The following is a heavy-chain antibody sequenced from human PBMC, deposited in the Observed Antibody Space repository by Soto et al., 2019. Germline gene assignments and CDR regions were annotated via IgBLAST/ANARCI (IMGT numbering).Heavy chain of an antibody. J-gene: IGHJ4*02. V-gene: IGHV3-74*01. CDR2: INGDGTLT. Sequence: EVHLVQSGGGLVQPGGSLRLSCAAFGFTFSNFWMHWARQDPGKGLTWVARINGDGTLTTYADFVKGRLTISRDNARKTLPLQLSSLRVDDTGVYYCYPGLGDYWGQRNL. CDR3: YPGLGDY. CDR1: GFTFSNFW. D-gene: IGHD7-27*01.